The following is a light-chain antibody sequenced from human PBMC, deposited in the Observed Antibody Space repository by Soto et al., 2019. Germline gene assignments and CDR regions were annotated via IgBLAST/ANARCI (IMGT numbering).Light chain of an antibody. CDR1: QYINSF. CDR2: GAS. CDR3: QQSYSTPST. V-gene: IGKV1-39*01. J-gene: IGKJ5*01. Sequence: DIQMTQSPSSLSASVGDRVTISCRASQYINSFLNWYQQKPGKAPKLLIYGASTLQSGVPSRFSGSGSGTDFTLTIGSLQPEDFATYYCQQSYSTPSTFGQGTRLEIK.